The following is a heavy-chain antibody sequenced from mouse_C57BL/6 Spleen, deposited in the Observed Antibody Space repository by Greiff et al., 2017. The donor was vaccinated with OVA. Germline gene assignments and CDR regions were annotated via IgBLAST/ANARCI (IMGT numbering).Heavy chain of an antibody. CDR3: ASEGSGPPSYAMDY. CDR2: IYPGSGST. CDR1: GYTFTSYW. V-gene: IGHV1-55*01. Sequence: QVQLQQSGAELVKPGASVKMSCKASGYTFTSYWITWVKQRPGQGLEWIGDIYPGSGSTNYNEKFKSKATLTVDTSSSTAYMQLSSLTSEDSAVYYCASEGSGPPSYAMDYWGQGTSVTVSS. D-gene: IGHD3-2*02. J-gene: IGHJ4*01.